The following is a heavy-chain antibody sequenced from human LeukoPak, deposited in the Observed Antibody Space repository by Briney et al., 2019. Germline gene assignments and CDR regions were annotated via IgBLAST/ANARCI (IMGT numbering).Heavy chain of an antibody. CDR1: GFSFSTYA. Sequence: GGSLRLSCAASGFSFSTYAMSWVRQAPGKGLEWVSSISGSGSTTYYADSVKGRFTISRDNAKNSLYLQMNSLRAEDTAVYYCARVTIVGATESTSFDIWGQGTMVTVSS. CDR2: ISGSGSTT. D-gene: IGHD1-26*01. V-gene: IGHV3-23*01. CDR3: ARVTIVGATESTSFDI. J-gene: IGHJ3*02.